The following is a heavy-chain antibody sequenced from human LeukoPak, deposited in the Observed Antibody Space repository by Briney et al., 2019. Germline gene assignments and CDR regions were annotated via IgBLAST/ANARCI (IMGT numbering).Heavy chain of an antibody. V-gene: IGHV4-34*01. J-gene: IGHJ5*02. CDR1: GGSFSGYY. CDR2: INHSGST. D-gene: IGHD3-10*01. Sequence: PSETLSLTCAVYGGSFSGYYWSWIRQPPGKGLEWIGEINHSGSTNYNPSLKSRVTISVDTSKNQFSLKLSSVTAADTAVYYCARIARYYYGSGSRQGFDPWGQGTLVTVSS. CDR3: ARIARYYYGSGSRQGFDP.